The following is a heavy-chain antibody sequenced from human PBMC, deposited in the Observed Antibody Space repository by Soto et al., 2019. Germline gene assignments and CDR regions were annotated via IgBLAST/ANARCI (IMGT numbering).Heavy chain of an antibody. CDR1: GFTFSSYA. V-gene: IGHV3-30-3*01. Sequence: GGSLRLSCAASGFTFSSYAMHWVRQAPGKGLEWVAVISYDGSNKYYADSVKGRFTISRDNSKNTLYLQMNSLRAEDTAVYYCARAPEEVVVAAKYNWFDPWGQGTLVTVSS. CDR3: ARAPEEVVVAAKYNWFDP. CDR2: ISYDGSNK. D-gene: IGHD2-15*01. J-gene: IGHJ5*02.